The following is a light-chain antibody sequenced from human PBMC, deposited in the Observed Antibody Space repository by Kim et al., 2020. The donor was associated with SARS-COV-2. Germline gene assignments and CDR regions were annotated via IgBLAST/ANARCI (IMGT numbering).Light chain of an antibody. CDR1: ELGKTY. Sequence: VSVSPGQTAIITCSGHELGKTYVAWYQQKAGQSPVVVIYQDNKRPSGVPERFSGSNSGNTATLTISGTQSMDEADYFCQTWDNRLVFGGGTKVTVL. J-gene: IGLJ3*02. V-gene: IGLV3-1*01. CDR2: QDN. CDR3: QTWDNRLV.